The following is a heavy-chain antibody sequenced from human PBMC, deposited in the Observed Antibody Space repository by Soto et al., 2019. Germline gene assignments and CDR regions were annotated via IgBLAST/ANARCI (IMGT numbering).Heavy chain of an antibody. CDR2: IHNSGST. Sequence: PSETLSLTCTVSGGSITSYYWSWMRQPPGKGLEWIGYIHNSGSTNYNPSLKGRVTISVDTSKNQFSLKLNSVTAADTAVYYCARDNNGMDVWGQGTTVTVSS. J-gene: IGHJ6*02. CDR1: GGSITSYY. CDR3: ARDNNGMDV. V-gene: IGHV4-59*01.